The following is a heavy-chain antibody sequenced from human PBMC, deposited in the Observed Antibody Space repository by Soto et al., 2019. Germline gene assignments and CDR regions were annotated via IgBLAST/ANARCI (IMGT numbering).Heavy chain of an antibody. CDR3: ARQKSMDV. CDR1: GFSFNDYS. Sequence: EVQLVESGGGLVQPGGSLRLSCAASGFSFNDYSMNWVRQAPGKGLEWVSYISRSSGTIYYPDSVKGRFTISRDNAKNSLYLQMNSLRAEDTAVYYCARQKSMDVWCQGTTVTVSS. J-gene: IGHJ6*02. V-gene: IGHV3-48*01. CDR2: ISRSSGTI.